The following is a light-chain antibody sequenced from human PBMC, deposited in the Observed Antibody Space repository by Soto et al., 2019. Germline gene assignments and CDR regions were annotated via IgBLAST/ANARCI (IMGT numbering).Light chain of an antibody. CDR2: STN. V-gene: IGLV8-61*01. CDR3: VLYMGSGISV. Sequence: QAVVTQEPSFSVSPGGTVTLTCGLSSGSVSASYLPSWYQQTPGQAPRTLIYSTNTRSSGVPARFSGSILGNKAALTITGAQADDESDYYCVLYMGSGISVFGGGTKLTVL. CDR1: SGSVSASYL. J-gene: IGLJ2*01.